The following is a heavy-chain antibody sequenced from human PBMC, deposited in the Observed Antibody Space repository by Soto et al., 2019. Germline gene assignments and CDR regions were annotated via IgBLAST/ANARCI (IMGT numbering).Heavy chain of an antibody. CDR1: GGSISSYY. Sequence: SETLSLTCTVSGGSISSYYWSWIRQPPGKGLEWIGYIYYSGSTNYNPSLKSRVTISVDTSKNQFSLKLSSVTAADTAVYYCATAAPYPYSYGYFDYWGQGTLVTVSS. CDR3: ATAAPYPYSYGYFDY. J-gene: IGHJ4*02. CDR2: IYYSGST. V-gene: IGHV4-59*01. D-gene: IGHD5-18*01.